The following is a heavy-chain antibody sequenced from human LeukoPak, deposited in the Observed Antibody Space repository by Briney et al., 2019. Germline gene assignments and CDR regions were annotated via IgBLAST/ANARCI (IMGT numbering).Heavy chain of an antibody. J-gene: IGHJ4*02. D-gene: IGHD4-17*01. CDR3: ARRGYGDYAPFDY. Sequence: GGSLRLSCAASGFSVSDYYMSWIRQAPGKGLEWVSYISSSSSYTNYADSVKGRFTISRDNSKNTLYLQMNSLRAEDTAVYYCARRGYGDYAPFDYWGQGALVTVSS. CDR1: GFSVSDYY. V-gene: IGHV3-11*06. CDR2: ISSSSSYT.